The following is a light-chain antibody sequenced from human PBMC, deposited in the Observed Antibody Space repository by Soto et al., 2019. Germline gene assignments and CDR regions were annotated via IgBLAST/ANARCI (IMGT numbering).Light chain of an antibody. V-gene: IGLV1-47*02. CDR3: SVWADNRRGLGV. CDR2: TNN. CDR1: TSNIGNNY. Sequence: QSVLTQPPSVSGAPGQGVTISCSGSTSNIGNNYVFWYQQVPGAAPKLLIHTNNRRPSGVADRFSASKSATTASLAISRLRSEAEADYYCSVWADNRRGLGVFGGGTKLTVL. J-gene: IGLJ3*02.